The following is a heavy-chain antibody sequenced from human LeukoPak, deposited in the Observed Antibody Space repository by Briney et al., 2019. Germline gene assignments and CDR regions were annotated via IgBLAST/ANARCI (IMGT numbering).Heavy chain of an antibody. CDR1: GFTFSSYH. Sequence: GGSLRLSCAASGFTFSSYHMSWVRQAPGKGLEWVSAIRGRCGSTYYADCGEGRVTIPRDNSKNTLYLQMNSLGAEETAVYYCAKDLWFGELKGYWGKETLVTVSS. J-gene: IGHJ4*02. D-gene: IGHD3-10*01. V-gene: IGHV3-23*01. CDR2: IRGRCGST. CDR3: AKDLWFGELKGY.